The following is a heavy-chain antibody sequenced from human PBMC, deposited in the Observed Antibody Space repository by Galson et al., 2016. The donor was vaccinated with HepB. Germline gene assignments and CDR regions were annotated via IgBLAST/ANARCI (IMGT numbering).Heavy chain of an antibody. V-gene: IGHV4-4*07. Sequence: SETLSLTCTASGASISSYNWSWIRQPAGKGLEWIGRIYTTGNTNYNPSLKSRVTMSVDTSKNQFSLKLSSVTAADTAVYYCARERYYDFWSGYSFYGMDVWGQGTTVTVSS. CDR2: IYTTGNT. CDR3: ARERYYDFWSGYSFYGMDV. D-gene: IGHD3-3*01. CDR1: GASISSYN. J-gene: IGHJ6*02.